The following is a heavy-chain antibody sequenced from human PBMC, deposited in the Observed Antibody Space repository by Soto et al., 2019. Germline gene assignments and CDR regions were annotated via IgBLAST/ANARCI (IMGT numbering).Heavy chain of an antibody. J-gene: IGHJ6*02. Sequence: QVQLVQSGAEMKEPVSSVKVSCKTSGGTFSSSAISWLRQAPGQGLEWMGGSIPLFRTPDYAQKFQVRVTIAADESTSTAYSEMSRLRSEDTAAYCCAGENDRLQFAGNYYYNLDVCGHGPTITVSS. CDR1: GGTFSSSA. CDR2: SIPLFRTP. D-gene: IGHD1-1*01. V-gene: IGHV1-69*12. CDR3: AGENDRLQFAGNYYYNLDV.